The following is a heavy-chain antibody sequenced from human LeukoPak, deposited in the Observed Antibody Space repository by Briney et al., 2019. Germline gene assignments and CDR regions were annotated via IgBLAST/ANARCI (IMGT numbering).Heavy chain of an antibody. CDR1: GLTFSSYS. J-gene: IGHJ6*02. V-gene: IGHV3-48*02. Sequence: GGSLRLSCAASGLTFSSYSMNWVRQAPGKGLEWVSYISSISSTICYADSVKGRFTISRDNAKNSLYLQMNSLRDEDTAVYYCARALCGGDCWYGMDVWGQGTTVTVSS. CDR2: ISSISSTI. D-gene: IGHD2-21*02. CDR3: ARALCGGDCWYGMDV.